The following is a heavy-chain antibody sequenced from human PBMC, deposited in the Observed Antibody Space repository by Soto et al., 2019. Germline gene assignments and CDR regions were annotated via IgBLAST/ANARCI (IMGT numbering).Heavy chain of an antibody. V-gene: IGHV3-23*01. D-gene: IGHD2-2*01. CDR2: ISCSGGST. J-gene: IGHJ4*02. Sequence: PGGSPRLSCAAYGFTFSSYAMSRVRQAPGKGLEWVSAISCSGGSTYYADSVKGRFTISRDNSKNTLYLQMNSLRAEDTAVYYCAKVVQADHGYWGQGTLVTVSS. CDR3: AKVVQADHGY. CDR1: GFTFSSYA.